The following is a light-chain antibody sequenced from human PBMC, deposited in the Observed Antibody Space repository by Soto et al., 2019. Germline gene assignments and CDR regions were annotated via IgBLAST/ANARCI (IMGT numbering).Light chain of an antibody. J-gene: IGKJ1*01. CDR2: GAS. CDR1: QSVSSN. V-gene: IGKV3D-15*01. CDR3: QQRSNWPIT. Sequence: EIVMTQSPATLSVSPGERATLSCRASQSVSSNLAWYQQKPGQAPRLLIYGASTRATGIPARFSGSGSGTEFTLTISSLQSEDFALYYCQQRSNWPITFGQGTKVDIK.